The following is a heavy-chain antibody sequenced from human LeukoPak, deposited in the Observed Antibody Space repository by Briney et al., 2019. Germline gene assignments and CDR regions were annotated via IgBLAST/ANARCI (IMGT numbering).Heavy chain of an antibody. CDR1: GFTFSSYW. V-gene: IGHV3-7*01. CDR2: IKQDGSEK. CDR3: ARHNRYYYYYGMDV. D-gene: IGHD1-14*01. J-gene: IGHJ6*02. Sequence: GGSLRLSCAASGFTFSSYWMSWVRQAPGKGLEWVANIKQDGSEKYYVDSVKGRFTISRANAKNSLYLQMNSLRAEDTAVYYCARHNRYYYYYGMDVWGQGTTVTVSS.